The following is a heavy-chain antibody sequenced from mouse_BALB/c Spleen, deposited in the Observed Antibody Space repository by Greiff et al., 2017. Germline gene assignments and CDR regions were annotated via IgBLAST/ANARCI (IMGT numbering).Heavy chain of an antibody. CDR3: ARGEYYFDY. CDR2: ISDGGSYT. Sequence: EVHLVESGGGLVKPGGSLKLSCAASGFTFSDYYMYWVRQTPEKRLEWVATISDGGSYTYYPDSVKGRFTISRDNAKNNLYLQMSSLKSEDTAMYYCARGEYYFDYWGQGTTLTVSS. CDR1: GFTFSDYY. V-gene: IGHV5-4*02. J-gene: IGHJ2*01.